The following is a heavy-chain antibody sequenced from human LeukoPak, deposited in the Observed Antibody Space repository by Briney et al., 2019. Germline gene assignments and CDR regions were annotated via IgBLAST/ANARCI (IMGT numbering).Heavy chain of an antibody. CDR1: GYTFTGY. D-gene: IGHD6-19*01. CDR2: INPKSGGT. CDR3: ARRVFSGWGYYFDY. J-gene: IGHJ4*02. Sequence: ASVKVSCKASGYTFTGYMHWVRQAPGPGLEWVGWINPKSGGTNYAQKFQGRVTMTSDTSITTVYMELSRLRSGDTAVYYCARRVFSGWGYYFDYWGQGTLVTVSS. V-gene: IGHV1-2*02.